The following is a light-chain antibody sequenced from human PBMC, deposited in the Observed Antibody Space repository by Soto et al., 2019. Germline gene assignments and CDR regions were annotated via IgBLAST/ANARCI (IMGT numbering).Light chain of an antibody. CDR3: QEYGSSPPYT. V-gene: IGKV3-20*01. Sequence: EIVLTQSPGTLSLSPGERATLSCRASQSVSGSYLAWYQQKPGQAPRVLIYAASSRATGIPDRFRGSGSGTDFTLTISRLEPEDFAIYYCQEYGSSPPYTFGQGTRLEIK. CDR1: QSVSGSY. CDR2: AAS. J-gene: IGKJ5*01.